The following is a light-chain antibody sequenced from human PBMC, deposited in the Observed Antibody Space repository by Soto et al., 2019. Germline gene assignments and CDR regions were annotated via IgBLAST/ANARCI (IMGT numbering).Light chain of an antibody. CDR3: QQSYSTWM. CDR1: HSIDNF. Sequence: DLQMTQSPSSLSASVGDRVTITCRASHSIDNFLNWYQQKSGKAPKLLIYGASSLQSGVPSRFSGSGSGTDFTLTISNLQPADSGTYYCQQSYSTWMFGQGTKVEIK. V-gene: IGKV1-39*01. J-gene: IGKJ1*01. CDR2: GAS.